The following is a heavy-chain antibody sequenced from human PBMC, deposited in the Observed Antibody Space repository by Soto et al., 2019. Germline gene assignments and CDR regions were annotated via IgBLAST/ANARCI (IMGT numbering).Heavy chain of an antibody. J-gene: IGHJ4*02. V-gene: IGHV4-31*03. CDR2: IYYSGST. CDR1: GGSISSGGYY. Sequence: QVQLQESGPGLVKPSQTLSLTCTVSGGSISSGGYYWSWIRQHPGKGLEWIGYIYYSGSTYYNPSLKSRVTISLDTSKNQFSLKLSSLTAADTAVYYCAGGGIAAAAPPDYWGQGTLVTVSS. CDR3: AGGGIAAAAPPDY. D-gene: IGHD6-13*01.